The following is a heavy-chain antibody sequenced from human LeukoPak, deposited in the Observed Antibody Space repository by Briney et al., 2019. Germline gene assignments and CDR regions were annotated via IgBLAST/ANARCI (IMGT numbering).Heavy chain of an antibody. Sequence: ASVKVSCKASGYTFTSYGISWVRQAPGQGLEWMGWISANDGNTDYPQKLQGRVTMTTDTSTSTAYMELRSLRSDDTAVYYCASTSGSYDFDYWGQGTLVTVSS. CDR3: ASTSGSYDFDY. CDR2: ISANDGNT. J-gene: IGHJ4*02. V-gene: IGHV1-18*01. D-gene: IGHD1-26*01. CDR1: GYTFTSYG.